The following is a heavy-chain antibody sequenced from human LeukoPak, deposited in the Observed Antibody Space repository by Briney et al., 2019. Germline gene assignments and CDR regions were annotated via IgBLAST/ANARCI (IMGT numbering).Heavy chain of an antibody. CDR3: GRWAPNPNDS. J-gene: IGHJ5*01. V-gene: IGHV1-18*01. CDR1: GYIFINHG. CDR2: ISAYNGRT. Sequence: ASVKVSCTASGYIFINHGISWVRQAPGQGLEWMGWISAYNGRTEYAPKFQDRVTMTTDTSTTTAYMELRSLTSDDTAVYYCGRWAPNPNDSWGQGTLVTVS.